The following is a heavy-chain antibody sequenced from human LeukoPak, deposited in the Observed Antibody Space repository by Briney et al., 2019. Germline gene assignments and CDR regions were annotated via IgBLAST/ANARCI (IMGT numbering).Heavy chain of an antibody. V-gene: IGHV4-59*01. Sequence: SETLSLTCTVSGDSISSYYWGWIPQPPGKGLEWIGYIYYSGSTNYNPSLKSRVTISVDTSKNQFSLKLSSVTAADTAVYYCARIRYYYDSSGYYPAFDIWGQGTMVTVSS. J-gene: IGHJ3*02. CDR3: ARIRYYYDSSGYYPAFDI. CDR1: GDSISSYY. CDR2: IYYSGST. D-gene: IGHD3-22*01.